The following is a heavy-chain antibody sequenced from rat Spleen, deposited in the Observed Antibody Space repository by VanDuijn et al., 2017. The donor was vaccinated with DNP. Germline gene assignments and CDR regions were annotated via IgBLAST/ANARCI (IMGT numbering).Heavy chain of an antibody. CDR3: ARLDGSYSYYWYFDF. CDR1: GYSITSHY. Sequence: EVQLQESGPGLVKPSQSLPLTCSVTGYSITSHYWGWIRQFPGNKMEWIGHISYSGSTSYNPSLKSRISITRDTSKNQFFLQLNSVTTEDTATYYCARLDGSYSYYWYFDFWGPGTMVTVSS. J-gene: IGHJ1*01. V-gene: IGHV3-1*01. CDR2: ISYSGST. D-gene: IGHD1-3*01.